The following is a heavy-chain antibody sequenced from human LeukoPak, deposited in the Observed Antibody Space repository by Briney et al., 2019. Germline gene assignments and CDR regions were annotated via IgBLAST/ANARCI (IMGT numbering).Heavy chain of an antibody. D-gene: IGHD2-2*01. J-gene: IGHJ4*02. CDR1: GFTFSSYS. CDR3: ARVDAFTYGTPLDS. CDR2: ISSSSSYI. V-gene: IGHV3-21*01. Sequence: GGSLRLSCAASGFTFSSYSMNWVRQAPGKGLEWVSSISSSSSYIYYADSVKGRFTISRDNAKNSLYLQMNSLRAEDTAVYYCARVDAFTYGTPLDSWGQGTLIIVSS.